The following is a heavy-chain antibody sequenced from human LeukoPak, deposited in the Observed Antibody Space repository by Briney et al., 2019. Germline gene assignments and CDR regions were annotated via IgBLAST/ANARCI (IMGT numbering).Heavy chain of an antibody. Sequence: SETLSLTCTVSGGSISSYYWSWIRQPPGKGLEWIGQIYYSRSTNYNPSLMSRVTISLEESKTKISLMRSSVTAADTAVYYCSGVGGTPYYYYYMDVWGKGTTVTVSS. CDR2: IYYSRST. D-gene: IGHD6-19*01. CDR3: SGVGGTPYYYYYMDV. CDR1: GGSISSYY. V-gene: IGHV4-59*01. J-gene: IGHJ6*03.